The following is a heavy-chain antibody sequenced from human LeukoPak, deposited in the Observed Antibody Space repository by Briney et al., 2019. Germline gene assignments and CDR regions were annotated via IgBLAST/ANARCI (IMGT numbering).Heavy chain of an antibody. V-gene: IGHV3-7*05. CDR2: INRDGSEK. J-gene: IGHJ4*02. CDR3: GRGPGYRSDY. D-gene: IGHD5-12*01. Sequence: PGGSLRLSCAASGLTFNTYWMTWVRQAPGKGLEWVANINRDGSEKNYVGSVRGRFTISRDNTKNSLYQQMNSLTVEDTAVYYCGRGPGYRSDYWGQGTLVTVSS. CDR1: GLTFNTYW.